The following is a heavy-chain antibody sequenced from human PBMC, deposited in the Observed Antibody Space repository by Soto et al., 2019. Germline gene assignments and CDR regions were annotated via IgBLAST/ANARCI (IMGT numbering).Heavy chain of an antibody. Sequence: QVQLQESGPGLVKPSQTLSLTCTVSGGSISSGDYYWSWIRQPPGKGLEWIGYIYYSGSTYYNPSLKSRVTRSVDTSTNQFSRKLSSGTAADTAVYYCARVGGFGATTMDYWGQGTLVTVSS. J-gene: IGHJ4*02. CDR1: GGSISSGDYY. V-gene: IGHV4-30-4*01. CDR2: IYYSGST. CDR3: ARVGGFGATTMDY. D-gene: IGHD3-10*01.